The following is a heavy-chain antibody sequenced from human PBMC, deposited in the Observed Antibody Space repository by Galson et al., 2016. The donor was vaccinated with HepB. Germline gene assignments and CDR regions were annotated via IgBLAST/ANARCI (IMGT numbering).Heavy chain of an antibody. V-gene: IGHV3-30-3*01. CDR3: ARDDDYVWGTYRYTRTVPQYYFDY. CDR1: GFTFSSYA. J-gene: IGHJ4*02. Sequence: SLRLSCAASGFTFSSYAMHWVRQAPGKGLEWVAVISFDGSNNFFADSVKGRFTISRDNSKNTLYLQMDSLRAEETAVYYCARDDDYVWGTYRYTRTVPQYYFDYWVQGTLATVSS. D-gene: IGHD3-16*02. CDR2: ISFDGSNN.